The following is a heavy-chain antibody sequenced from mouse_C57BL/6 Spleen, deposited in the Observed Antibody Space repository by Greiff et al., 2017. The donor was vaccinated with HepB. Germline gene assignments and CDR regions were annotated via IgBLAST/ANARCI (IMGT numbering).Heavy chain of an antibody. CDR2: IYPGDGDT. CDR3: AVITTVVPYWYFDV. V-gene: IGHV1-82*01. D-gene: IGHD1-1*01. J-gene: IGHJ1*03. Sequence: QVQLKQSGPELVKPGASVKISCKASGYAFSSSWMNWVKQRPGKGLEWIGRIYPGDGDTNYNGKFKGKATLTADKSSSTAYMQLSSLTSEDSAVYFCAVITTVVPYWYFDVWGTGTTVTVSS. CDR1: GYAFSSSW.